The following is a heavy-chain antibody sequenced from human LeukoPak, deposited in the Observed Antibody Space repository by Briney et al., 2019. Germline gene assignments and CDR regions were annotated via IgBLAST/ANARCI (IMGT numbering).Heavy chain of an antibody. D-gene: IGHD3-3*01. V-gene: IGHV4-4*07. CDR2: IYGSGST. CDR1: GGSISTYY. J-gene: IGHJ5*02. Sequence: SETLSLTCTVSGGSISTYYWSWVRQPAGKGLEWIGRIYGSGSTDYSPSLKSRVTMSADTSNSQFSLRLTSVTAADTAVYYCVTEFLSSAGIRRGFDPWGQGSLVTVYS. CDR3: VTEFLSSAGIRRGFDP.